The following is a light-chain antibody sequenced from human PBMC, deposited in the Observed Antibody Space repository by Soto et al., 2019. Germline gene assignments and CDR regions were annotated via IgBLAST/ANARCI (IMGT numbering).Light chain of an antibody. J-gene: IGLJ2*01. CDR1: IGQSSYA. CDR3: QTWGTGTLV. CDR2: LNSDGSH. Sequence: QSVLTQSPSASASLGASVKLTCTLSIGQSSYAIAWHQQQPEKGPRYLMKLNSDGSHSKGDGIPDRFSGSSSGAERYLTIASLLSEDEEDYYCQTWGTGTLVFGGGTKLTVL. V-gene: IGLV4-69*01.